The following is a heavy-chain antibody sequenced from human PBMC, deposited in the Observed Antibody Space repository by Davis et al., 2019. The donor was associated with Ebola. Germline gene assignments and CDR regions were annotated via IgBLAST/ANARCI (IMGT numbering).Heavy chain of an antibody. V-gene: IGHV3-23*01. CDR2: ISGSGGST. CDR1: GFTFSSYA. Sequence: PGGSLRLSCAASGFTFSSYAMSWVRQAPGKGLEWVSAISGSGGSTYYADSVKGRFTISRDNAKNSLYLQMNSLRAEDTAVYYCARDGGYCSSTSCYIPYSYYYGMDVWGQGTTVTVSS. CDR3: ARDGGYCSSTSCYIPYSYYYGMDV. J-gene: IGHJ6*02. D-gene: IGHD2-2*02.